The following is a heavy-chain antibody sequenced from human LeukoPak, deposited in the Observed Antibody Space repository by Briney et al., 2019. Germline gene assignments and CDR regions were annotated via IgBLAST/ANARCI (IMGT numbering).Heavy chain of an antibody. Sequence: GGSLRLSCAASAFSFSNYNMNWVRQAPGKGLEWVSGISPSGDITYYADSVKGRFTISRDNSKNTLYLEVIRLTPEDSAVYYCAKDDAWLRFGEWSQGTLVTVSS. CDR3: AKDDAWLRFGE. J-gene: IGHJ4*02. D-gene: IGHD5-12*01. V-gene: IGHV3-23*01. CDR2: ISPSGDIT. CDR1: AFSFSNYN.